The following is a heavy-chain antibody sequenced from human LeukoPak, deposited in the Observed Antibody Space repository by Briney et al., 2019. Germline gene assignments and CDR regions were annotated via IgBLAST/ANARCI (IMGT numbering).Heavy chain of an antibody. CDR3: ARDSAVAGSVNWFDP. J-gene: IGHJ5*02. CDR1: GFTFSRYS. D-gene: IGHD6-19*01. CDR2: ISSNNYI. Sequence: GGSLRLSCAASGFTFSRYSMNWLRQAPGKGLEWVSSISSNNYIYYADSVRGRFTISRDNAKNSLYLQLNSLRAEDTAVYYCARDSAVAGSVNWFDPWGQGTLVTVSS. V-gene: IGHV3-21*01.